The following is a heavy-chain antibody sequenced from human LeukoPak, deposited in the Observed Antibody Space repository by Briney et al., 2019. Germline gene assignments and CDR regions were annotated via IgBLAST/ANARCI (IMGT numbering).Heavy chain of an antibody. Sequence: SQTLSLTCAISGDSVSSNSAAWNWIRQSPSRGLEWLGRTYYRSEWYNDYAFSVKSRITINADTLKNQLSLQLTSVTPDDTAVYYCARTADKNNSGWDSRYYGMDVWGQGTTVTVSS. CDR1: GDSVSSNSAA. V-gene: IGHV6-1*01. CDR3: ARTADKNNSGWDSRYYGMDV. D-gene: IGHD5-12*01. CDR2: TYYRSEWYN. J-gene: IGHJ6*02.